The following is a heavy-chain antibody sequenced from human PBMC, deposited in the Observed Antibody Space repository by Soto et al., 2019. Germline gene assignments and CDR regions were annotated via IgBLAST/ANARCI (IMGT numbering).Heavy chain of an antibody. CDR2: IYDSGST. D-gene: IGHD2-21*02. CDR3: ARGWGLVFDY. Sequence: SETLSLTCTVSGGSISSYYWSWIRQPPGKGLEWIGYIYDSGSTNHNPSLKSRVTMSLDTSKNQFSLKLRSVTAADTAVYYCARGWGLVFDYWGQGTLVTVSS. V-gene: IGHV4-59*01. CDR1: GGSISSYY. J-gene: IGHJ4*02.